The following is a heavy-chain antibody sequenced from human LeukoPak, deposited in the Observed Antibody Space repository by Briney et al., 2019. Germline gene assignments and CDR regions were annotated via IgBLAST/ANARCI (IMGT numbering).Heavy chain of an antibody. Sequence: GGSLRLSCAASGFTVSYNYMSWVRQAPGKGLKWVSIIYSGGSTYYADSVRGRFTISRDNSKNTLYLQMNSLRAEDTAVYYCASLRPISRQYFGYWGQGTLVTVSS. CDR2: IYSGGST. J-gene: IGHJ4*02. D-gene: IGHD3-3*02. CDR1: GFTVSYNY. CDR3: ASLRPISRQYFGY. V-gene: IGHV3-66*01.